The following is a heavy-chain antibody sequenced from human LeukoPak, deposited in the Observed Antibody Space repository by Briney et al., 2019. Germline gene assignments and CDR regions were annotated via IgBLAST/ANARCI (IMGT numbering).Heavy chain of an antibody. J-gene: IGHJ6*02. CDR1: GYTFTSYD. CDR3: ARGGIAAAHYHGMDV. D-gene: IGHD6-13*01. Sequence: GASVKVSCKASGYTFTSYDINWVRQATGQGLEWMGWMNPNSGNTGYAQKFQGRVTMTRNTSISTAYMELSSLRSEDTAVYYCARGGIAAAHYHGMDVWGQGTTVTVSS. V-gene: IGHV1-8*01. CDR2: MNPNSGNT.